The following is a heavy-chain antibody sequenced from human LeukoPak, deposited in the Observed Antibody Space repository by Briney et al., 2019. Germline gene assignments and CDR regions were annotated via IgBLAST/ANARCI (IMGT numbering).Heavy chain of an antibody. Sequence: GGSLRLSCAASGFIFNNYAMNWVRQAPGKGLEWVAVAYDDGNNKYYADSVKGRFTISKDNSKNTLYVQMDSLRVDDTAVYYCATGGGFYYSHWGQGTLVIVSS. D-gene: IGHD3-22*01. V-gene: IGHV3-33*01. J-gene: IGHJ4*02. CDR3: ATGGGFYYSH. CDR2: AYDDGNNK. CDR1: GFIFNNYA.